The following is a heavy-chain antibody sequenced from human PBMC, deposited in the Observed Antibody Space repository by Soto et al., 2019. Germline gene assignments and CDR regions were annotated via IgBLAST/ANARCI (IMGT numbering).Heavy chain of an antibody. J-gene: IGHJ5*02. CDR1: GFTFSDYY. CDR3: VRALYSSGWYYRWFDP. D-gene: IGHD6-19*01. Sequence: PVGSLRLSCAASGFTFSDYYISWIRQAPGQGLEWVSYISSSGSNIYYADSVKGRFTISRDNAKNSLYLQMNSLRAEDTAVYYYVRALYSSGWYYRWFDPWGQGTLVTVSS. V-gene: IGHV3-11*01. CDR2: ISSSGSNI.